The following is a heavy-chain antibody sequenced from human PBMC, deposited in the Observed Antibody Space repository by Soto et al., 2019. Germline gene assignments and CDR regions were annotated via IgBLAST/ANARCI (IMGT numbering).Heavy chain of an antibody. CDR1: GFIFENFG. CDR2: ISGSGFKK. J-gene: IGHJ4*02. D-gene: IGHD1-26*01. Sequence: LRLSCAASGFIFENFGMSWVRQAPGKGLEWISSISGSGFKKYYADSVKGRFTISRDNSKSTVYLQMNSLRAEDTAVYYCAKEVQWELLGPFDYWGQGTLVTVSS. CDR3: AKEVQWELLGPFDY. V-gene: IGHV3-23*01.